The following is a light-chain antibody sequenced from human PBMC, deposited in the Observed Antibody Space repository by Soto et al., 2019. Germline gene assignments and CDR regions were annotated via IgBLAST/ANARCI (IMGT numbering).Light chain of an antibody. CDR3: QQLNSYPRIT. CDR1: QGISNY. J-gene: IGKJ5*01. Sequence: DIQLTQSPSFLSASVGDRDTITCRASQGISNYLAWYQHKPGKAPKLLIYAASTLQSGVPSRFSGSGSGTEFTLTISSLQPEDFASYYCQQLNSYPRITFGQGTRLEIK. CDR2: AAS. V-gene: IGKV1-9*01.